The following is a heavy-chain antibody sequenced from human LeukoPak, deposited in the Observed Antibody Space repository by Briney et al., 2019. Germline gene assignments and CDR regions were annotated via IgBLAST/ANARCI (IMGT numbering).Heavy chain of an antibody. CDR2: MNPNSGNT. D-gene: IGHD3-22*01. V-gene: IGHV1-8*01. CDR3: ARLRKYYYDSSGYYYGYFDY. J-gene: IGHJ4*02. Sequence: ASVKVSCKASGYTFTTYDTTWVRQAPGQGLEWMGWMNPNSGNTGYAPKFKGRVTMTGDASISTAYMELSSLTSEDTAVYYCARLRKYYYDSSGYYYGYFDYWGQGTLVTVSS. CDR1: GYTFTTYD.